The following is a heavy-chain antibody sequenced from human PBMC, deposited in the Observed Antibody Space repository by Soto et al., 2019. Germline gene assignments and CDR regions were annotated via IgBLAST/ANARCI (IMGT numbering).Heavy chain of an antibody. V-gene: IGHV5-10-1*01. CDR2: MDPSDSYI. Sequence: PGASLNISCKESEYSFTTYYINWSRQMPGKGLVWMGRMDPSDSYINYSPSFQGHVTFSVDKSITTAYLQWNSLKASDTAMYYCARQGSYWFVPGGQGTMVAVSS. CDR1: EYSFTTYY. D-gene: IGHD2-15*01. CDR3: ARQGSYWFVP. J-gene: IGHJ5*02.